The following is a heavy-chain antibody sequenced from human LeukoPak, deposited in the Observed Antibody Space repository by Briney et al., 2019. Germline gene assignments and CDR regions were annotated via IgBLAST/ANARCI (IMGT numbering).Heavy chain of an antibody. Sequence: GRSLRLSCAASGFTFSSYAMHWVRQAPGKGLEWVAVISYDGSNKYYADSVKGRFTISRDNSKNTLYLQMNSLRAEDTAVYYCAREPYSSSDEYFDYWGQGTLVTVSS. CDR1: GFTFSSYA. CDR3: AREPYSSSDEYFDY. CDR2: ISYDGSNK. V-gene: IGHV3-30-3*01. J-gene: IGHJ4*02. D-gene: IGHD6-6*01.